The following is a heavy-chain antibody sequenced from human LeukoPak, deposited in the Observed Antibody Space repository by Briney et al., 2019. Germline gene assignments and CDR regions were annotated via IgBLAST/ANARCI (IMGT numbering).Heavy chain of an antibody. V-gene: IGHV4-59*01. D-gene: IGHD3-22*01. Sequence: SETLSLTCTVSGDSISSYYWSWIRQPPGKGLEWIGYIYYSGSTNYNPSLKSRVTISVDTSKNQFSLKLSSVTAADTAVYYCARDNYYDSSGYYYYYGMDVWGQGTTVTVSS. CDR1: GDSISSYY. CDR2: IYYSGST. J-gene: IGHJ6*02. CDR3: ARDNYYDSSGYYYYYGMDV.